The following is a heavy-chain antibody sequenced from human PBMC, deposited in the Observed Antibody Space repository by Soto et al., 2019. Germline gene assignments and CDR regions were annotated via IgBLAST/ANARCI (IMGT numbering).Heavy chain of an antibody. D-gene: IGHD3-22*01. J-gene: IGHJ4*02. CDR1: GGSISSSSYY. CDR2: IYYSGST. V-gene: IGHV4-39*01. CDR3: ATIWYDSSGYSDY. Sequence: SSETLSLTCTVSGGSISSSSYYWGWIRQPPGKGLEWIGSIYYSGSTYYNPSLKSRVTISVDTSKNQFSLKLSSVTAADTAVYYCATIWYDSSGYSDYWGQGTLVTV.